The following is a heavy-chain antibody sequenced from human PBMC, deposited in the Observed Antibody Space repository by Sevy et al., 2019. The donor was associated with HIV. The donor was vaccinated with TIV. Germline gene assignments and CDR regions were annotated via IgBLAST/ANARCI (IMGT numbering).Heavy chain of an antibody. J-gene: IGHJ6*02. Sequence: GGSLRLSCAASGFTFSDYYMNWVRQAPGKGLEWVTFISSYGNEADYVDSVKGRFTISRDDSKNTLYLQMNSLRPEDTAVYYCARSILAVAGSYGMDVWGQGTTVTVSS. CDR3: ARSILAVAGSYGMDV. V-gene: IGHV3-30*03. CDR2: ISSYGNEA. D-gene: IGHD6-19*01. CDR1: GFTFSDYY.